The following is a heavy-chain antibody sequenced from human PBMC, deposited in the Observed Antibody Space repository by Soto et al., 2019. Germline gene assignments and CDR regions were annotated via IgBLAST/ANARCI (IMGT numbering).Heavy chain of an antibody. Sequence: GGSLRLSCAASGFTFSNAWMSWVRQAPGKGLEWVGRIKSKTDGGTTDYAAPVKGRFTISRDDSKNTLYLQMNSLKTEDTAVYYCTTDIRSHRTIFGVVIHHYYYYYYMDVWGKGTTVTVSS. D-gene: IGHD3-3*01. J-gene: IGHJ6*03. CDR2: IKSKTDGGTT. CDR3: TTDIRSHRTIFGVVIHHYYYYYYMDV. CDR1: GFTFSNAW. V-gene: IGHV3-15*01.